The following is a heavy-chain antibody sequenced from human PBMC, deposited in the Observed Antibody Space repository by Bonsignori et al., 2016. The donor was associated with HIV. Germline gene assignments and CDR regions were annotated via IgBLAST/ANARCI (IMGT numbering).Heavy chain of an antibody. D-gene: IGHD3-3*01. V-gene: IGHV4-59*01. CDR3: ARYYDFWSGPSGYMDV. J-gene: IGHJ6*03. Sequence: WIRQPPGKGLEWIGYIYYSGSTNYNPSLKSRVTISVDTSKNQFSLKLSSVTAADTAVYYCARYYDFWSGPSGYMDVWGKGTTVTVSS. CDR2: IYYSGST.